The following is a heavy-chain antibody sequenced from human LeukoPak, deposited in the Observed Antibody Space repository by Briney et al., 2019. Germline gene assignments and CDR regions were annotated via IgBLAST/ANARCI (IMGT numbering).Heavy chain of an antibody. CDR3: ARGRVVAWFDP. V-gene: IGHV4-34*01. J-gene: IGHJ5*02. D-gene: IGHD2-2*01. Sequence: SETLSLTCAVYGGSFSGYYWSWIRQPPGKGLEWIGEINHSGSTNYNPSLKSRVTISVDTSKNRFSLKLSSVTAADTAVYYCARGRVVAWFDPWGQGTLVTVSS. CDR2: INHSGST. CDR1: GGSFSGYY.